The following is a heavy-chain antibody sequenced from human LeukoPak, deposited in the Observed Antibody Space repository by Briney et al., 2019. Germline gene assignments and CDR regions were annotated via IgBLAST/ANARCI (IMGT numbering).Heavy chain of an antibody. Sequence: GGSLRLSCAASGFTFSSYGMSWVRQAPGKGLEWVAVISYDGSNKYYADSVKGRFTISRDNSKNTLYLQMNSLRAEDTAVYYCARDVAVAGNDYWGQGTLVTVSS. J-gene: IGHJ4*02. V-gene: IGHV3-30*03. CDR1: GFTFSSYG. CDR2: ISYDGSNK. D-gene: IGHD6-19*01. CDR3: ARDVAVAGNDY.